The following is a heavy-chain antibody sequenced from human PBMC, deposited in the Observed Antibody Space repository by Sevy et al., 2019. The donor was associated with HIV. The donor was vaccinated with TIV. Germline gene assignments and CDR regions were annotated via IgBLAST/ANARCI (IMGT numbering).Heavy chain of an antibody. V-gene: IGHV3-23*01. Sequence: GGYLRLSCAVSGFTFNIYAMSWVRQTPGKGLEWVSGISDRGDTTYYADSVKGRFTISRDNSKNTLFLQMNSLRADDTALYYCAKDRAAYSTYYFDYWGHGTLVTVSS. CDR3: AKDRAAYSTYYFDY. J-gene: IGHJ4*01. CDR1: GFTFNIYA. D-gene: IGHD2-15*01. CDR2: ISDRGDTT.